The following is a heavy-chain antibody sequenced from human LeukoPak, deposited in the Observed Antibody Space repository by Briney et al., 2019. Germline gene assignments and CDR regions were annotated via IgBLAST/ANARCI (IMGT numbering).Heavy chain of an antibody. Sequence: PSENLSLTCTVSGGSISSYYWSWIRQPPGKGLEWIGYIYYSGSTNYNPSPKSRVTISVDTSKNQFSLKLSSVTAADTAVYYCARSQGIGYFDYWGQGTLVTVSS. D-gene: IGHD2-21*01. CDR1: GGSISSYY. CDR3: ARSQGIGYFDY. J-gene: IGHJ4*02. CDR2: IYYSGST. V-gene: IGHV4-59*01.